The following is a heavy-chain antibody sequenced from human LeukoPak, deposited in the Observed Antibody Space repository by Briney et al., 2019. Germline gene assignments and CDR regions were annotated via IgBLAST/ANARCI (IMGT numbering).Heavy chain of an antibody. CDR1: GFTVSSYF. J-gene: IGHJ4*02. Sequence: QPGESLRLSCAASGFTVSSYFMSWVRQAPGKGLEWVSVLYRDGSTNYADSVEGRFTISRDNSKNTLYLHMNSLRGGDTAVYYCARELQYHYYEYWGQGTLVTVSS. D-gene: IGHD4-11*01. V-gene: IGHV3-53*01. CDR3: ARELQYHYYEY. CDR2: LYRDGST.